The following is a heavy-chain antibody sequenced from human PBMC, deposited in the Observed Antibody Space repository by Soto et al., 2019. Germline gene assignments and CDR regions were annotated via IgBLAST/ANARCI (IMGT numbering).Heavy chain of an antibody. V-gene: IGHV3-23*01. CDR3: EDGIRDVRSVSAFLLNRSSDL. D-gene: IGHD3-10*02. J-gene: IGHJ2*01. CDR2: ISGSGGST. Sequence: GKGLEWVSAISGSGGSTYYADSVKGRFTISRDNSKNTLYLQMNSLRVEVIFFFQAEDGIRDVRSVSAFLLNRSSDL.